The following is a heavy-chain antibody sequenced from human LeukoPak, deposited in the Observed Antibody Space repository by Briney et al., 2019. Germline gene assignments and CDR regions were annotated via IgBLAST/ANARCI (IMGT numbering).Heavy chain of an antibody. Sequence: SVKVSCKASGYTFTSYGISWVRQAPGQGLEWMGRIIPILGIANYAQKFQGRVTITADKSTSTAYMELCSLRAEDTAVYYCAKSQYYYGSGPPEDYWGQGTLVTVSS. CDR1: GYTFTSYG. D-gene: IGHD3-10*01. J-gene: IGHJ4*02. CDR2: IIPILGIA. V-gene: IGHV1-69*04. CDR3: AKSQYYYGSGPPEDY.